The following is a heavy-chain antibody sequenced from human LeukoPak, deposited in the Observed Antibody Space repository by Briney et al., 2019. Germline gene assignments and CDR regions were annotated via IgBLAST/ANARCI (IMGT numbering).Heavy chain of an antibody. CDR3: ARVVSSRSTVGFDP. CDR2: ITTGRTL. J-gene: IGHJ5*02. Sequence: GESLRLSCAASGFNFNDYYMSWIRQAPGKGLEWVSYITTGRTLSYADSVKGRFTISRDNAKNSLFLQMKSLRVEDTAVYYCARVVSSRSTVGFDPWGQGTLVTVSS. D-gene: IGHD5/OR15-5a*01. V-gene: IGHV3-11*04. CDR1: GFNFNDYY.